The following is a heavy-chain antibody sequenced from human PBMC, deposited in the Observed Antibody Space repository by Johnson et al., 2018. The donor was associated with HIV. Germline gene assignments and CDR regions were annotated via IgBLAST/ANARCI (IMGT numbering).Heavy chain of an antibody. CDR2: ITSSGSTV. V-gene: IGHV3-11*04. CDR3: ARAPEVRGVDAFDV. D-gene: IGHD3-10*01. CDR1: GFTFSDYY. Sequence: QVQLVESGGGVVQPGGSLRISCAAFGFTFSDYYMSWVRQAPGKGLEWVSYITSSGSTVYYADSVKGRFTISRDNTKNSLYLQMNILSAEDTALYYCARAPEVRGVDAFDVWGQGTVVIVSS. J-gene: IGHJ3*01.